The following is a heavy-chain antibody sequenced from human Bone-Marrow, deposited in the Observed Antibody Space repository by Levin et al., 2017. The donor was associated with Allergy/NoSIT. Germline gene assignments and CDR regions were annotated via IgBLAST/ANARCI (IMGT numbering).Heavy chain of an antibody. Sequence: GGSLRLSCAASGLTLSSYWMHWLRQAPGKGLVWVSRINSDGSITNYADSVKGRFTISRDNAKNTLYLQMNSLRAEDTAVYYGTPHYYWGQGTLVTVSS. J-gene: IGHJ4*02. CDR2: INSDGSIT. CDR3: TPHYY. CDR1: GLTLSSYW. V-gene: IGHV3-74*01.